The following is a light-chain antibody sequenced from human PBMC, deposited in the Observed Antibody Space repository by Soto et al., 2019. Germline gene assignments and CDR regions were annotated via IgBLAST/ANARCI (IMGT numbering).Light chain of an antibody. J-gene: IGLJ3*02. CDR2: EVI. V-gene: IGLV2-14*01. Sequence: QSALTQPASVSGSPGQSITISCTGTSSDVGGYDYVSWYQQHPGKAPKVIIFEVINRPSGVSNRFSGSKSGNMASLTISGLQAEDEPDYSCSSFGSSTTWLFGGGTKVTVL. CDR3: SSFGSSTTWL. CDR1: SSDVGGYDY.